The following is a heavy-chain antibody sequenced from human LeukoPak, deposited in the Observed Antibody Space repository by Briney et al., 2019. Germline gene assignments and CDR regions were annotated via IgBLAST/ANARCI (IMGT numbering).Heavy chain of an antibody. V-gene: IGHV4-4*07. Sequence: PSETLSLTCTVSGGSISSYYWSWIRQPAGKGLEWIGRIYTSGSTNYNASLKSRVGMSVDTSKNQFSLKLSSVTAADTAVFYCARENSGSYREFDYWGQGTLVTVSS. J-gene: IGHJ4*02. D-gene: IGHD1-26*01. CDR2: IYTSGST. CDR1: GGSISSYY. CDR3: ARENSGSYREFDY.